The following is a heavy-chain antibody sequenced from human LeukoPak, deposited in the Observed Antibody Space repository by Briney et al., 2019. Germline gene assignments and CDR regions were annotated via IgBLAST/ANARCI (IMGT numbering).Heavy chain of an antibody. CDR1: GFTVSSHY. D-gene: IGHD4-17*01. Sequence: PGGSLRLSCAASGFTVSSHYMSWVRQAPGKGLEWVSVFYSVGSTYYADSVKGRFTISRDNSKNTLYLQMNSLRAEDTAVYYCARGLDYGDSFDCWDQGTLVTVYS. CDR3: ARGLDYGDSFDC. V-gene: IGHV3-53*01. J-gene: IGHJ4*02. CDR2: FYSVGST.